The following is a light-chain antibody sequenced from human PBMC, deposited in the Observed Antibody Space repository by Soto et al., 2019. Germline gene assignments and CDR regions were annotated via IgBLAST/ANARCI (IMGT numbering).Light chain of an antibody. V-gene: IGKV3-20*01. Sequence: EVVLTQSPGTLSLSPGERATLSCRASENVSNNYLAWYQQKPGQAPRLLIFGSSDRAAGIPDTLSGSGSGTDFTLTISRLEPEDFAVYYCQQYGSSPPYTFGQGTKLEIK. CDR3: QQYGSSPPYT. CDR1: ENVSNNY. CDR2: GSS. J-gene: IGKJ2*01.